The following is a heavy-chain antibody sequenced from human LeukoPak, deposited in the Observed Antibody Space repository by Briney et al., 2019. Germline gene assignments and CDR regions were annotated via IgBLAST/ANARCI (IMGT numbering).Heavy chain of an antibody. J-gene: IGHJ4*02. CDR1: GFTFSSYG. CDR3: ARDPVVVVVAAFFDY. CDR2: IRSDGSDK. Sequence: GGSLRLSCAASGFTFSSYGMNWVRQAPGKGLEWVASIRSDGSDKKYADSVKGQFTISRDNSKSTLNLQMNSLRPEDTAVYYCARDPVVVVVAAFFDYWGQGTLVTVSS. V-gene: IGHV3-30*02. D-gene: IGHD2-15*01.